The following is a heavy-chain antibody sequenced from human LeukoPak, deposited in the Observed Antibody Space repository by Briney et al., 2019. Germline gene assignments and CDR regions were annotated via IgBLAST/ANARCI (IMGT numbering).Heavy chain of an antibody. J-gene: IGHJ4*02. D-gene: IGHD3-16*01. CDR2: INHSGST. CDR3: ARGWGSGYLDY. V-gene: IGHV4-34*01. CDR1: GGSFSGYY. Sequence: SETLSLTCAVYGGSFSGYYWSWIRQPPGKGLEWIGEINHSGSTNYNPSLTSRVTISVDTSKNQFSLKLSPVTAADTAVYYCARGWGSGYLDYWGQGTLVTVSS.